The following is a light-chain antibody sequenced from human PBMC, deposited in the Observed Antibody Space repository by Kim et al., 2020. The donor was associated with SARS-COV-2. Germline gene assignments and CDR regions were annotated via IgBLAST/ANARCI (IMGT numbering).Light chain of an antibody. CDR1: HSLVHSYVNTY. CDR2: TIS. J-gene: IGKJ5*01. V-gene: IGKV2-24*01. CDR3: MLATQFPLT. Sequence: PASISCMSSHSLVHSYVNTYLRWLQQRPGQPPRLLIYTISNRFSGVPYRFSGSGAGTDFTLKISRVEAEDVWVYYCMLATQFPLTFGQGTRLEI.